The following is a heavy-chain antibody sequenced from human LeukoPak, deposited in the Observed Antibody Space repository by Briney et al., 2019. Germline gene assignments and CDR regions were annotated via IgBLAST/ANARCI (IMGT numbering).Heavy chain of an antibody. CDR3: ARSRTRYNWNYDFGY. D-gene: IGHD1-7*01. Sequence: SVKVSCKGSGGTFSSCVISWVRQAPGQGLEWMGGIIPIFGTANYAQKFRGRVTITTDESTSTACMELSSLRSEDTAVYYCARSRTRYNWNYDFGYWGQGTLVTVSS. CDR1: GGTFSSCV. J-gene: IGHJ4*02. V-gene: IGHV1-69*05. CDR2: IIPIFGTA.